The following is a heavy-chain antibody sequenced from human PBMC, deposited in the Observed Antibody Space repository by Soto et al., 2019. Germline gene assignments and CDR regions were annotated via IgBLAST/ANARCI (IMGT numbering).Heavy chain of an antibody. J-gene: IGHJ6*02. V-gene: IGHV3-30-3*01. D-gene: IGHD2-21*02. CDR1: GFTFSSYA. Sequence: GGSLRLSCAASGFTFSSYAMHWVRQAPGKGLEWVAVISYDGSNKYYADSVKGRFTISRDNSKNTLYLQMNSLRAEDTAVYYCARGIVVVTATYYYYGMDVWGQGTTVTVSS. CDR2: ISYDGSNK. CDR3: ARGIVVVTATYYYYGMDV.